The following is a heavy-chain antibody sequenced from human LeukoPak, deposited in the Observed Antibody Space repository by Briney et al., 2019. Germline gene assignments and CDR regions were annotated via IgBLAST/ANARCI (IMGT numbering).Heavy chain of an antibody. CDR2: IYSGGST. V-gene: IGHV3-66*02. J-gene: IGHJ4*01. Sequence: GGSLRLSCAASGFTVSSNYMSWVRQAPGKGLEWVSVIYSGGSTYYADSVKGRFTISRDNSKNTLYLQMNSLRAEDTAVYYCARALLYSSSWYRPNYYFDYWGQEPWSPSPQ. CDR1: GFTVSSNY. D-gene: IGHD6-13*01. CDR3: ARALLYSSSWYRPNYYFDY.